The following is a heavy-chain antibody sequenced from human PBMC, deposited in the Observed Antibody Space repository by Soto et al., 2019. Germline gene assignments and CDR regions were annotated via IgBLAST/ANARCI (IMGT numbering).Heavy chain of an antibody. V-gene: IGHV4-4*01. CDR1: GGSISSSNW. CDR3: ARDFTDQEAQPSCSGGSCYYGMDV. Sequence: QVQLPESGPGLVKPSGTLSLTCAVSGGSISSSNWWSWVRQPPGKGLEWIGEIYHSGSTNYNPSLKSRVTISVDKSKNKFSLKLSSVTAADTAVYCCARDFTDQEAQPSCSGGSCYYGMDVWGQGTTVTVSS. D-gene: IGHD2-15*01. CDR2: IYHSGST. J-gene: IGHJ6*02.